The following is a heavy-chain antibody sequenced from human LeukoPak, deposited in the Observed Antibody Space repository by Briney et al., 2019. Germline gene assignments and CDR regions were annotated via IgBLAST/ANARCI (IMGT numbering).Heavy chain of an antibody. CDR3: AHRGPGSYLGFAFDI. Sequence: SGPTLVKPTQTLTLTCTFSGFSLSTSGVGVGWIRQPPGKALEWLALIYWDDDKRYSPSLKSRLTITKDTSKNQVVLTMTNMDPVDTATYYYAHRGPGSYLGFAFDIWGQGTMVTVSS. D-gene: IGHD3-10*01. V-gene: IGHV2-5*02. J-gene: IGHJ3*02. CDR1: GFSLSTSGVG. CDR2: IYWDDDK.